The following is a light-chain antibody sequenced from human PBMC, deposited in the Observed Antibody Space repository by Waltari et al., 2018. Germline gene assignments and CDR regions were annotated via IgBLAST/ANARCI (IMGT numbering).Light chain of an antibody. CDR1: IIGTSS. CDR2: YDS. CDR3: HVWHPHVDPGV. J-gene: IGLJ1*01. V-gene: IGLV3-21*04. Sequence: SYVVTPPPSVSVAPGETATIPCGGDIIGTSSVHWYQQKAGQSPVLVLFYDSDRPSGIPDRFSGSNSGNTATLTISRVEAGDEARYYCHVWHPHVDPGVFGTGTEVTVL.